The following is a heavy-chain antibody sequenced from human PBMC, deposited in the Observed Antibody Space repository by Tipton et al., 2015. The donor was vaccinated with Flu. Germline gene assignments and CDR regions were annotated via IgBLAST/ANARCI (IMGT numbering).Heavy chain of an antibody. Sequence: TLSLTCTVSGGSISSGDYYWSWIRQPQGKGLEWIGYIYYSGSTYYNPSLKSRVTISVDTSKNQFSLKLSSVTAADTAVHYCAREQDTEYFDYWGQGTLVTVSS. CDR1: GGSISSGDYY. CDR3: AREQDTEYFDY. V-gene: IGHV4-30-4*01. CDR2: IYYSGST. J-gene: IGHJ4*02.